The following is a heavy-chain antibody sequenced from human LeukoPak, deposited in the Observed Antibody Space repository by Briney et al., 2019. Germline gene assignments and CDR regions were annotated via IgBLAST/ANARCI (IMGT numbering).Heavy chain of an antibody. CDR3: ARDVPLVY. J-gene: IGHJ4*02. CDR2: ISYDGSNK. D-gene: IGHD3-10*02. Sequence: GRSLRLSCAASGFTFSSYAMHWVRQAPGKGLEWVAVISYDGSNKYYADSVKGRFTISRDNSKNTLYLQMNSLRAEDTAVYYCARDVPLVYRGQGTLVTVSS. CDR1: GFTFSSYA. V-gene: IGHV3-30*04.